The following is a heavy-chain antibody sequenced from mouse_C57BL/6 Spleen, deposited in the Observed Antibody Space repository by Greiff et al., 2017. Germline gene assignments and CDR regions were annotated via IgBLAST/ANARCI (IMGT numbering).Heavy chain of an antibody. CDR1: GFNIKDDY. CDR2: IDPENGDT. D-gene: IGHD1-1*01. Sequence: EVQLQQSGAELVRPGASVKLSCTASGFNIKDDYMHWVKQRPEQGLEWIGWIDPENGDTEYASKFQGKATITADTSSNTAYLQLSSLTSEDTAVYYCTTVGRDFDYWGQGTTLTVSS. V-gene: IGHV14-4*01. CDR3: TTVGRDFDY. J-gene: IGHJ2*01.